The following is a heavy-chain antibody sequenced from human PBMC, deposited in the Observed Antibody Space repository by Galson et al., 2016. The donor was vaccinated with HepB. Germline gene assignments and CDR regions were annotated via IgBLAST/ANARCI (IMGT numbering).Heavy chain of an antibody. Sequence: SLRLSCAASGFTFSSYAMNWVRQAPGKGLEWVSSISGSGVTTDYADSVKGRFTTSRENSKNKLFLQMNNLRAEDTAVYYCAKEMAVGSVPYFDFWGQGTLVTVSS. CDR2: ISGSGVTT. J-gene: IGHJ4*02. D-gene: IGHD3-10*01. V-gene: IGHV3-23*01. CDR1: GFTFSSYA. CDR3: AKEMAVGSVPYFDF.